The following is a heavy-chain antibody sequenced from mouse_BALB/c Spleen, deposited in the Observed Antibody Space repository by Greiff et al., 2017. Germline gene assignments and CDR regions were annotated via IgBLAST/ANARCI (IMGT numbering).Heavy chain of an antibody. J-gene: IGHJ4*01. CDR2: IDTSVSYT. CDR1: GYTFTDYW. CDR3: ARRGSTAYYYAMDY. D-gene: IGHD1-2*01. Sequence: QVQLQQPGAELVMPGASVKMSCKASGYTFTDYWMHWVKQRPGQGLEWIGAIDTSVSYTSYNQKFKGKATLTVDESSSTAYMQLSSLTSEDSAVYYCARRGSTAYYYAMDYWGQGTSVTVSS. V-gene: IGHV1-69*01.